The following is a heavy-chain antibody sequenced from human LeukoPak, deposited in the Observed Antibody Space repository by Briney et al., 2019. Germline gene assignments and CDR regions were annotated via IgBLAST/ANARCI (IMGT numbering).Heavy chain of an antibody. Sequence: GGSLRLSCAASGFTFSSYAMSWVRQAPGKGLEWVSSISSSSSYIYYADSVKGRFTISRDNAKNSLYLQMNSLRAEDTAVYYCARERSGSSYFDYWGQGTLVTVSS. D-gene: IGHD6-6*01. CDR3: ARERSGSSYFDY. J-gene: IGHJ4*02. CDR2: ISSSSSYI. CDR1: GFTFSSYA. V-gene: IGHV3-21*01.